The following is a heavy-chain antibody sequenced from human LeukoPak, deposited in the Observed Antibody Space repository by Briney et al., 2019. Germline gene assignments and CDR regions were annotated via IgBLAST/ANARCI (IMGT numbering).Heavy chain of an antibody. CDR3: AKFPTNYGDYRGPDY. D-gene: IGHD4-17*01. CDR2: ISGSGGST. J-gene: IGHJ4*02. Sequence: GGSLRLSCAASRFTFSNYAMSWVRQAPGKGLEWVSAISGSGGSTYYADSVKGRFTISRDNSKNTLYLLMNSLRAEDTAVYYCAKFPTNYGDYRGPDYWGQGTLVTVSS. V-gene: IGHV3-23*01. CDR1: RFTFSNYA.